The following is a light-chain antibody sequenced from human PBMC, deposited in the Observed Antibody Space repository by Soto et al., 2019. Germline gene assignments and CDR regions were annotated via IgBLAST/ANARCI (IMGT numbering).Light chain of an antibody. CDR3: LQDFNYPWT. J-gene: IGKJ1*01. CDR1: QDISSY. CDR2: AAS. V-gene: IGKV1-6*01. Sequence: IQLTQSPSFLSASVGDRVTVTCRSSQDISSYLAWYQQRPGKAPKLLIYAASGLQSGVPSRFSGSGSGTDFTLTISSLQPEDFATYYCLQDFNYPWTFGQGTKVEI.